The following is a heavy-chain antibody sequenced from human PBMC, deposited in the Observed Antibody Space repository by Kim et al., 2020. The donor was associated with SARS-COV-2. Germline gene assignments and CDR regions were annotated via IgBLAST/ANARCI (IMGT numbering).Heavy chain of an antibody. V-gene: IGHV4-4*07. J-gene: IGHJ6*03. CDR1: GGSISSYY. CDR3: ARDYSNSYYYYMDV. CDR2: IYTSGST. D-gene: IGHD4-4*01. Sequence: SETLSLTCTVSGGSISSYYWSWIRQPAGKGLEWIGRIYTSGSTNYNPSLKSRVTMSIDTSKNQFSLKLSSVTAADTAVYYCARDYSNSYYYYMDVWGKGTTVTVSS.